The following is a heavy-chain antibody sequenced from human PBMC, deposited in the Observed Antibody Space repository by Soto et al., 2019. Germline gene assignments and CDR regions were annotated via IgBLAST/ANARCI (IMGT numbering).Heavy chain of an antibody. CDR2: IIPVLTVT. CDR1: GSTFSSYT. Sequence: QVQLVQSGAEVRKPGSSVKVSCMASGSTFSSYTVNWVRQAPGKGLEWIGRIIPVLTVTDYGRRVQGRVTIAAATSAKTAYMELTSLTSEDTAVYYCARRRYCRTVCYKKFCSGMDVWGQGTTVTVSS. V-gene: IGHV1-69*02. J-gene: IGHJ6*02. CDR3: ARRRYCRTVCYKKFCSGMDV. D-gene: IGHD2-21*02.